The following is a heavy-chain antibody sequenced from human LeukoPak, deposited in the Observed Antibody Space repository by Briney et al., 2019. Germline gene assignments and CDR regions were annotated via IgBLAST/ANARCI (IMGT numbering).Heavy chain of an antibody. CDR2: INHSGST. CDR3: ARGRTLYDYVWGNYRYPYWFDP. CDR1: GGSFSGYY. V-gene: IGHV4-34*01. J-gene: IGHJ5*02. Sequence: SETPSLTCAVYGGSFSGYYWSWIRQPPGKGLEWIGEINHSGSTNYNPSLKSRVTISVDTSKNQFSLKLSSVTAADTAVYYCARGRTLYDYVWGNYRYPYWFDPWGQGTLVTVSS. D-gene: IGHD3-16*02.